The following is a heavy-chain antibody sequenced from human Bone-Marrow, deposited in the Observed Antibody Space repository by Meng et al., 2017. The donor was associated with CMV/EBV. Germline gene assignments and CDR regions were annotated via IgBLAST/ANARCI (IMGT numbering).Heavy chain of an antibody. D-gene: IGHD3-10*01. Sequence: SLKISCVVSGFSSLDYGIHWVRQAPGKGLEWVSGIIWKSGRTGYVDSVRGRFTISRDNAKNSLYLEMDSLRVGDTALYYCVKDVTPGGADRWGHGKLVTFSS. CDR1: GFSSLDYG. CDR2: IIWKSGRT. J-gene: IGHJ5*02. CDR3: VKDVTPGGADR. V-gene: IGHV3-9*02.